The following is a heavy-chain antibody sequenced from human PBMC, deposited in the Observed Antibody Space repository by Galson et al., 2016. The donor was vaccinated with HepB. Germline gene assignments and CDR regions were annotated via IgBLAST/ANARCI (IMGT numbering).Heavy chain of an antibody. CDR3: ARVNRYSGYPRYYYYGMDV. D-gene: IGHD5-12*01. V-gene: IGHV4-4*07. CDR1: GGSISSYY. Sequence: ETLSLTCTVSGGSISSYYWSWIRQPAGKGLEWIGRIYTSGSTNYNPSLKSRVTMSVDTSKNQFSLKLSSMTAADPAVYYCARVNRYSGYPRYYYYGMDVWGKGTTVTVSS. CDR2: IYTSGST. J-gene: IGHJ6*04.